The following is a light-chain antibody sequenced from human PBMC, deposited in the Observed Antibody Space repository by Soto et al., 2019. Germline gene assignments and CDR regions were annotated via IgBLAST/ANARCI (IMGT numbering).Light chain of an antibody. Sequence: DIVMTQSKELLSVSRGEAATLSCRASENVRTKVGWYQQKPGQAPRLLIYGASTRATGIPDRFSGSGSGTQFTLTISRLQSEDSAVYFCQQNNRWPHITFGQGTLLEIK. CDR1: ENVRTK. V-gene: IGKV3-15*01. CDR3: QQNNRWPHIT. CDR2: GAS. J-gene: IGKJ5*01.